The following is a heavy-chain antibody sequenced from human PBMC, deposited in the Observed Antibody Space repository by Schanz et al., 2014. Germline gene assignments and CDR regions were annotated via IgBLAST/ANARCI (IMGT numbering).Heavy chain of an antibody. V-gene: IGHV3-23*04. Sequence: VQLVESGGGVVQPGRSLRLSCASSGFSFTTYAMSWVRQAPGKGLEWVSSISSGGGSTYYADSVKGRFTISRDNSKNTLYLQMNSLRAEDTAIYYCAKDAPYPFDLWGRGTLITVSS. J-gene: IGHJ2*01. CDR1: GFSFTTYA. CDR2: ISSGGGST. CDR3: AKDAPYPFDL.